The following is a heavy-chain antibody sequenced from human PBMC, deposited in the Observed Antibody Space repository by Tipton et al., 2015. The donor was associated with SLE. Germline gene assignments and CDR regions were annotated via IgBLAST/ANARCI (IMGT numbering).Heavy chain of an antibody. CDR1: GFSFSDFY. CDR2: ISYSGSTK. D-gene: IGHD3-3*01. V-gene: IGHV3-11*01. J-gene: IGHJ6*02. CDR3: ARQMRSGPIWKWTDGMDV. Sequence: SLRLSCAASGFSFSDFYMSFIRQAPGRGLEWVSHISYSGSTKYYADSVKGRFTISRDNAKNSLYLQMNSLRAEDTAVYYCARQMRSGPIWKWTDGMDVWGQGTKVTVSS.